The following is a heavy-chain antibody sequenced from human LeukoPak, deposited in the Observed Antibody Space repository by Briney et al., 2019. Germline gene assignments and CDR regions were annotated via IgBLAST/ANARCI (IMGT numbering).Heavy chain of an antibody. CDR1: GFTFVSHW. Sequence: PGGSLRLSCVASGFTFVSHWMTWVRQAPGKGLEWVANINQDGSEKYYVDSVKGRFTISRDNAKNSLYLQMNSLRAEDAAVYYCATARYNHWNGYLYWGQGTLVTVSS. CDR3: ATARYNHWNGYLY. J-gene: IGHJ4*01. D-gene: IGHD3-3*01. V-gene: IGHV3-7*01. CDR2: INQDGSEK.